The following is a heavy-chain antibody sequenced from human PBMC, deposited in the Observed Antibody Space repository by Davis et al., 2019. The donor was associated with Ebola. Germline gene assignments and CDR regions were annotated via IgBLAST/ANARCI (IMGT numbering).Heavy chain of an antibody. CDR1: GGSISSGGYY. J-gene: IGHJ5*02. V-gene: IGHV4-31*03. D-gene: IGHD2-15*01. Sequence: PSETLSLTCTVSGGSISSGGYYWSWIRQHPGKGLEWIGYIYYSGSTYYNPSLKSRVTISVDTSKNQFSLKLSSVTAADTAVYYCASTMEGYCSGGSCPNWFDPWGQGTLVTVSS. CDR2: IYYSGST. CDR3: ASTMEGYCSGGSCPNWFDP.